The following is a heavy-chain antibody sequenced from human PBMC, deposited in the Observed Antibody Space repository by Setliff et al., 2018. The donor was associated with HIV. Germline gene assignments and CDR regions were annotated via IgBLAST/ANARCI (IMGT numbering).Heavy chain of an antibody. CDR1: GFTFSSFD. CDR3: VRSFQGGCFDS. V-gene: IGHV3-53*01. CDR2: IYMAGNT. Sequence: GGSLRLSCAASGFTFSSFDMNWVRQAPGKGLEWLSIIYMAGNTYYADSVRGRFTISRDNSKNTLYLEMNSLRVEDTAVYYCVRSFQGGCFDSWGQGTQVTVSS. J-gene: IGHJ4*03.